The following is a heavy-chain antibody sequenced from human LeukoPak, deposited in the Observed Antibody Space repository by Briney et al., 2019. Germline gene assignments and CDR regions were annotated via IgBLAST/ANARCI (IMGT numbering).Heavy chain of an antibody. V-gene: IGHV3-74*03. Sequence: GGSLRLSCAASGFTFSSYWMHWVRQAPGKGLVWVSRINSDGSTTTYADSVKGRFTTSRDNAKNTLYLQMNSLRAEDTAVYYCARAEYSSSSSSFDYWGQGTLVTVSS. CDR2: INSDGSTT. J-gene: IGHJ4*02. CDR1: GFTFSSYW. D-gene: IGHD6-6*01. CDR3: ARAEYSSSSSSFDY.